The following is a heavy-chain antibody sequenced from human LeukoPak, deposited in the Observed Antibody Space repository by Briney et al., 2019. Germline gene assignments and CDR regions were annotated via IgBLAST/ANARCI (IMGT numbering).Heavy chain of an antibody. Sequence: AGGSLRLSCAASGFTFCSYAMSWVRQAPGKGMEWVSTISGSGGSAYYADSVKGRFTISRDNSKNTVSLQLNSLRAEATALYYCAKRTYCSATVCYHIDYGGQGTLVTVSS. V-gene: IGHV3-23*01. J-gene: IGHJ4*02. D-gene: IGHD2-15*01. CDR2: ISGSGGSA. CDR3: AKRTYCSATVCYHIDY. CDR1: GFTFCSYA.